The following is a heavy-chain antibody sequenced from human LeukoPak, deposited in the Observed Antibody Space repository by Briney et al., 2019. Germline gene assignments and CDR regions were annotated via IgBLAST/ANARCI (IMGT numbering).Heavy chain of an antibody. D-gene: IGHD4-17*01. V-gene: IGHV4-34*01. CDR2: INHSGST. CDR1: GGSFSGYY. Sequence: PSETLSLTCAVYGGSFSGYYWSWIRQPPGKGLEWIGEINHSGSTNYNPSLKSRVTISVDTSKNQFSLKLSSVTAADTAVHYCAKYSDYGEHADWLDPRGQGTLVTVSS. CDR3: AKYSDYGEHADWLDP. J-gene: IGHJ5*02.